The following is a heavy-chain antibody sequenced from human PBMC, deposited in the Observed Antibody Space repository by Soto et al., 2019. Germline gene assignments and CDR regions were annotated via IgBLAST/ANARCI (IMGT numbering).Heavy chain of an antibody. CDR2: ISYDGSNK. D-gene: IGHD5-12*01. V-gene: IGHV3-30-3*01. Sequence: QVQLVESGGGVVQPGRSLRLSCAASGFTFSSYAMHWVRQAPGKGLVWVAVISYDGSNKYYADSVKGRFTISRDNSKNKLYLQMNSLRAEDTAVYYCARDYYRFNSGYGFSMDVWGQGTTVTVSS. J-gene: IGHJ6*02. CDR1: GFTFSSYA. CDR3: ARDYYRFNSGYGFSMDV.